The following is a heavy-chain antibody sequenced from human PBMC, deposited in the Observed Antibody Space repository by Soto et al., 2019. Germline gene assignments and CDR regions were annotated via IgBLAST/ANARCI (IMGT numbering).Heavy chain of an antibody. D-gene: IGHD3-22*01. CDR3: ARDSSSGYFDSSDYPTGFDF. Sequence: QVQLLQSGAEVKKPGASVKVSCKTSGYNFTRYGFSCVRQAPGQGLEWMGWISGSNDDTNYAQKFRDRVTMTKDTPTSTAYMELRSLRSDDTAVYYCARDSSSGYFDSSDYPTGFDFCGQGTLVTVSS. CDR2: ISGSNDDT. J-gene: IGHJ4*02. V-gene: IGHV1-18*01. CDR1: GYNFTRYG.